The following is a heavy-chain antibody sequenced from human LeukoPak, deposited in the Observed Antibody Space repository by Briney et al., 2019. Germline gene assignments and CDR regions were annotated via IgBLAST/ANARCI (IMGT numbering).Heavy chain of an antibody. J-gene: IGHJ4*02. CDR2: ISYDGSLK. D-gene: IGHD2-15*01. CDR1: GFTFSSFG. Sequence: GRSLRLSCAASGFTFSSFGMHWVRQAPGKGLEWVAVISYDGSLKHYLDSVKGRFTISRDNSKNTLYLQMDSLRVEDTAVYYCARDFAAYCSGGSCYSPYFDYWGQGTLVTVSS. V-gene: IGHV3-30*03. CDR3: ARDFAAYCSGGSCYSPYFDY.